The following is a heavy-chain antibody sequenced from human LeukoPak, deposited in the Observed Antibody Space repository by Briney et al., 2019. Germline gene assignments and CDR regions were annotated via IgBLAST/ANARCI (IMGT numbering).Heavy chain of an antibody. CDR3: AKDPAAVPFDSFDI. CDR1: GFTFSSHA. J-gene: IGHJ3*02. V-gene: IGHV3-23*01. Sequence: PGGSLRLSCAASGFTFSSHAMSWVRQTPGKGLEWVSSLTGSGGSTYYADSVKGRFTISRDNSRNALYLQMNSLRAEDTARYYCAKDPAAVPFDSFDIWGQGTMVTVSS. D-gene: IGHD2-2*01. CDR2: LTGSGGST.